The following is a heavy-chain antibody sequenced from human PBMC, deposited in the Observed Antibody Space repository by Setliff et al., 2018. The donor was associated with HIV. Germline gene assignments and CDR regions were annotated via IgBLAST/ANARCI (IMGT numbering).Heavy chain of an antibody. V-gene: IGHV4-59*01. J-gene: IGHJ5*02. CDR1: GGSISSYY. Sequence: SETLSLTCTVSGGSISSYYWSWIRQPPGKGLEWIGYIYYSGSTNYNPSLKSRVTISVDTSKNQFSLKLSSVTAADTAVYYCARAVTMVRGVIVQFDPWGQGTLVTVSS. CDR3: ARAVTMVRGVIVQFDP. CDR2: IYYSGST. D-gene: IGHD3-10*01.